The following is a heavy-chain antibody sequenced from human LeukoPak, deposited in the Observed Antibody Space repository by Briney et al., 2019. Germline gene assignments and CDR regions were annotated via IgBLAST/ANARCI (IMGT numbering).Heavy chain of an antibody. V-gene: IGHV4-59*04. D-gene: IGHD6-13*01. CDR3: ARAYSSSWYFNWFDP. Sequence: SETLSLTCTVSGGSISSYYWSWIRQPPGKGLEWIGSIYYSGSNYHNPSLKSRVSMSVDTSKNQFSLKLSSATAADTAVYYCARAYSSSWYFNWFDPWGQGTLVTVSS. CDR2: IYYSGSN. J-gene: IGHJ5*02. CDR1: GGSISSYY.